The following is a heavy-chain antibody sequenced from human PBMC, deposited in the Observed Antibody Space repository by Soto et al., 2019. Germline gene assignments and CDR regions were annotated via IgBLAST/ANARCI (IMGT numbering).Heavy chain of an antibody. CDR3: VKEGYMRSDWYGQFDC. CDR1: GFTFKTFA. V-gene: IGHV3-64D*06. Sequence: VQLVESGGTLVQPGGSLRLSCSAYGFTFKTFAMHWVRQTPGKGLEFVSAISSNGGNTYYADSVKGRFAISRDNSKNTLYLQMYSLRPEDTALYYCVKEGYMRSDWYGQFDCWGQGTLVTDSS. D-gene: IGHD6-19*01. CDR2: ISSNGGNT. J-gene: IGHJ4*02.